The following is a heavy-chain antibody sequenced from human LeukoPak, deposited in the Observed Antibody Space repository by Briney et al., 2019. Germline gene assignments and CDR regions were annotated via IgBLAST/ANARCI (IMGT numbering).Heavy chain of an antibody. D-gene: IGHD4-17*01. Sequence: GGSLRLSSAASGFTFSSYSMNWVRQAPGKGLEWVSSISSSSSYIYYADSVKGRFTISRDNAKNSLYLQMNSLRAEDTAVYYCARDLYGDYDVCFDYWGQGTLVTVSS. J-gene: IGHJ4*02. CDR2: ISSSSSYI. V-gene: IGHV3-21*01. CDR3: ARDLYGDYDVCFDY. CDR1: GFTFSSYS.